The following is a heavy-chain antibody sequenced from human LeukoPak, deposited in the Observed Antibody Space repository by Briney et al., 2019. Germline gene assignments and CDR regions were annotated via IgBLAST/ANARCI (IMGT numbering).Heavy chain of an antibody. Sequence: SETLSLTCTVSGDSISSSYWSWIRQPPGKGLEWIGYVSYSGSSKYNPSLKSRVTMSVDTSKNQFSLKLSSVTAADTAVYYCARDSSYLDPWGQGTLVTVSS. CDR3: ARDSSYLDP. J-gene: IGHJ5*02. D-gene: IGHD2-2*01. CDR2: VSYSGSS. V-gene: IGHV4-59*12. CDR1: GDSISSSY.